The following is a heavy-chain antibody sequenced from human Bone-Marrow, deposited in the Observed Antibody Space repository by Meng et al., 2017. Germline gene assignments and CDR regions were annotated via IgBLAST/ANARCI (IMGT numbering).Heavy chain of an antibody. CDR3: ARENVVAVVVASGVHYYYGMDV. J-gene: IGHJ6*02. V-gene: IGHV1-69*04. D-gene: IGHD2-15*01. CDR2: IIPILGIA. CDR1: GGTFSSYT. Sequence: SVKVSCKASGGTFSSYTISWVRHAPGQGLEWMGRIIPILGIANYAQKFQGRVTITADKSTSTAYMELSSLRSEDTAVYYCARENVVAVVVASGVHYYYGMDVWGQGTTVTVSS.